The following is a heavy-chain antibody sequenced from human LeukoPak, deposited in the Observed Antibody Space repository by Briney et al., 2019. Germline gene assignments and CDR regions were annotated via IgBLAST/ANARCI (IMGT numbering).Heavy chain of an antibody. D-gene: IGHD3-3*01. CDR3: ARVNDFWSGYYNYYYGMDV. CDR2: IYYSGST. J-gene: IGHJ6*02. Sequence: SETLSLTCTVSGGSISSYYWSWIRQPPGRGLEWIGSIYYSGSTYYNPSLKSRVTISVDTSKNQFSLKLSSVTAADTAVYYCARVNDFWSGYYNYYYGMDVWGQGTTVTVSS. CDR1: GGSISSYY. V-gene: IGHV4-59*05.